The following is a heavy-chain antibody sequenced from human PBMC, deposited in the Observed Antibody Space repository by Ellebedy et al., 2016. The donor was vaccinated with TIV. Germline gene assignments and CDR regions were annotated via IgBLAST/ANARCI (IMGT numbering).Heavy chain of an antibody. Sequence: SETLSLTCTVSGGTISTYHWSWIRQPPGKGLEWIGYIDYSGSTNYSPPLKSRVTMSVDTAKNQFSLNVSSVTAADTAVYYCARGIFGDYGPADAFDIWGQGTMVAVSS. D-gene: IGHD4-17*01. CDR1: GGTISTYH. CDR3: ARGIFGDYGPADAFDI. CDR2: IDYSGST. J-gene: IGHJ3*02. V-gene: IGHV4-59*01.